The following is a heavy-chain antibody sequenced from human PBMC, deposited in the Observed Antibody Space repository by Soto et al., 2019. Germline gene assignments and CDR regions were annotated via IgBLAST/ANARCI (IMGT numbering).Heavy chain of an antibody. D-gene: IGHD6-6*01. Sequence: EVQLLESGGGLVQPGGSLRLSCSASGLTFTTSAMSWVRQAPGKGLEWVSSITDSGASTYYADSVKGRFTISSDNSKNTLYLHMNGLRAEATAVYYCARGSTGSSSSPWGQGTLVTVSS. CDR3: ARGSTGSSSSP. J-gene: IGHJ5*02. V-gene: IGHV3-23*01. CDR1: GLTFTTSA. CDR2: ITDSGAST.